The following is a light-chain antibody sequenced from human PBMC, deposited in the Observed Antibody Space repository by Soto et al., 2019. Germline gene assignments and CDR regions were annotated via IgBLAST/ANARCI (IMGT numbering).Light chain of an antibody. J-gene: IGKJ3*01. CDR2: WAS. CDR1: QIVLYSSTNKNY. CDR3: QQYYSTPPT. V-gene: IGKV4-1*01. Sequence: DIVMTQSPDSLAMSLGERATINCKSSQIVLYSSTNKNYLAWYQQRPGQPPKLLIYWASTRESGVPDRFSGSGSGTDFTLTISSLQAEDVAVYYCQQYYSTPPTFGPGTKVDI.